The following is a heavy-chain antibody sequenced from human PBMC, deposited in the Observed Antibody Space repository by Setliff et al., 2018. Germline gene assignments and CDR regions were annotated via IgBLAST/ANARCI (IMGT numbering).Heavy chain of an antibody. D-gene: IGHD3-22*01. CDR2: INPSGENT. J-gene: IGHJ6*03. CDR1: GYTLSHYY. Sequence: ASVKVSCKASGYTLSHYYMHWVRQAPGQGLEWMGLINPSGENTNYAQKFQGRVNMTRDTSTSTVYMELRSLKSEDTAVYYCARRNFYYDSSGFALYYYYMDVWGKGTTVTVSS. CDR3: ARRNFYYDSSGFALYYYYMDV. V-gene: IGHV1-46*01.